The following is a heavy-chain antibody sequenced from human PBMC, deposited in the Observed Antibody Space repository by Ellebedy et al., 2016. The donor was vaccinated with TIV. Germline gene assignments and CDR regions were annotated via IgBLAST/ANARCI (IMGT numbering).Heavy chain of an antibody. V-gene: IGHV5-51*01. CDR2: VNPVHSEP. J-gene: IGHJ5*02. CDR3: ARTERDDRRLDP. D-gene: IGHD3-3*01. Sequence: GESLKISCQASGYRFGNHWIVWVRQVPGKGLEWVGLVNPVHSEPRYSPAFRGQVTISADESLNTAYLHWTSLKASHSGTYYCARTERDDRRLDPWGQGTQVDVSS. CDR1: GYRFGNHW.